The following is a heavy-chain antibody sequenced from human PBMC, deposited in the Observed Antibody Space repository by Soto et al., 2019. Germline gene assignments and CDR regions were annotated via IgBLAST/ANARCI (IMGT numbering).Heavy chain of an antibody. Sequence: PSETLSLTCTVSGGSISSYYWIWIRQPPGKGLEWIGYIYYSGSTDYNPSLKSRVTISVDTSKNQFSLKLSSVTAADTAVYCCARRSGSGWQGGYYYYMDVWGKGTTVTVSS. CDR3: ARRSGSGWQGGYYYYMDV. J-gene: IGHJ6*03. V-gene: IGHV4-59*08. CDR2: IYYSGST. CDR1: GGSISSYY. D-gene: IGHD6-19*01.